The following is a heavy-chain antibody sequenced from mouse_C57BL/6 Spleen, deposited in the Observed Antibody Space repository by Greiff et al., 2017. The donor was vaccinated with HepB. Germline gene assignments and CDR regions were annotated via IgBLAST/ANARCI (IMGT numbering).Heavy chain of an antibody. J-gene: IGHJ3*01. CDR2: IDPETGGT. D-gene: IGHD2-2*01. CDR1: GYTFTDYE. Sequence: QVQLQQSGAELVRPGASVTLSCKASGYTFTDYEMHWVKQTPVHGLEWIGAIDPETGGTAYNQKFKGKAILTADKSSSTAYMELRSLTSEDSAVYYCTREGISYGYPAWFAYWGQGTLVTVSA. CDR3: TREGISYGYPAWFAY. V-gene: IGHV1-15*01.